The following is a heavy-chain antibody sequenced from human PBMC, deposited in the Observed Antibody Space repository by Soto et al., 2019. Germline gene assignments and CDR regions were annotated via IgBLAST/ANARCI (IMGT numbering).Heavy chain of an antibody. CDR3: ARVRSLVLRYFDSRPLDDY. J-gene: IGHJ4*02. V-gene: IGHV4-34*01. CDR1: GGSFSGYY. CDR2: INHSGST. Sequence: SETLSLTCAVYGGSFSGYYWSWIRQPPGKGLEWIGEINHSGSTNYNPSLKSRVTISVDTSKNQFSLKLSSVTAADTAVYYCARVRSLVLRYFDSRPLDDYWGQGTLVTVSS. D-gene: IGHD3-9*01.